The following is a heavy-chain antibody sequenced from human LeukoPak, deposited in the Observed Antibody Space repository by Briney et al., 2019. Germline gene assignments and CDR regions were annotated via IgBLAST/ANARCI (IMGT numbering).Heavy chain of an antibody. D-gene: IGHD6-13*01. CDR3: AGGRYSSSV. CDR1: GYTFTGYY. V-gene: IGHV1-2*02. Sequence: ASVKVSCKASGYTFTGYYMHWVRQAPGQGLECMGWINPNSGGTNYAQNFQGRVTMTRDMSTSTVYMELSSLRSEDTAMYYCAGGRYSSSVWGQGTLVTVSS. J-gene: IGHJ4*02. CDR2: INPNSGGT.